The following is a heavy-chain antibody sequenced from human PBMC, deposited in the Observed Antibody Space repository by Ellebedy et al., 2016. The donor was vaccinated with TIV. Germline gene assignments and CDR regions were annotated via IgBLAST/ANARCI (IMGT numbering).Heavy chain of an antibody. Sequence: SETLSLXCTVSGGSISSSSYYWGWIRQPPGKGLEWIGSIYYSGSTYYNPSLKSRVTISVDTSKNQFSLKLSSVTAADTAVYYCARLAVVAALYYFDYWGQGTLVTVSS. V-gene: IGHV4-39*01. CDR3: ARLAVVAALYYFDY. J-gene: IGHJ4*02. CDR2: IYYSGST. D-gene: IGHD2-15*01. CDR1: GGSISSSSYY.